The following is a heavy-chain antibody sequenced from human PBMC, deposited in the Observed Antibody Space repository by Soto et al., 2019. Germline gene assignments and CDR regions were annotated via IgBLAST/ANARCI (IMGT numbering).Heavy chain of an antibody. CDR1: GFDFINNA. J-gene: IGHJ3*02. CDR3: ANQNTAKRAFDI. D-gene: IGHD2-21*02. Sequence: EAQLLESGGGLVQPGGSLRLSCAASGFDFINNAMAWVRQAPGKGLEWVSTISADISYTYYADAVRGRFTVSRDNSKNTVDLQMNSLRADDTAVYYCANQNTAKRAFDIWGQGTMVTVSS. CDR2: ISADISYT. V-gene: IGHV3-23*01.